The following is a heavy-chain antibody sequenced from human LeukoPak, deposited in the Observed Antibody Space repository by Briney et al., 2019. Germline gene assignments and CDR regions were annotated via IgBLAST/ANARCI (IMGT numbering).Heavy chain of an antibody. D-gene: IGHD1-26*01. V-gene: IGHV1-69*05. CDR1: GGTFSSYA. J-gene: IGHJ3*02. CDR2: IIPIFGTA. Sequence: VASVKVSCKASGGTFSSYAISWVRQAPGQGLEWMEGIIPIFGTANYAQKFQARVTITTDESTSTAYMELSSLRSEDTAVYYCARVGLQWELLDAFDIWGQGTMVTVSS. CDR3: ARVGLQWELLDAFDI.